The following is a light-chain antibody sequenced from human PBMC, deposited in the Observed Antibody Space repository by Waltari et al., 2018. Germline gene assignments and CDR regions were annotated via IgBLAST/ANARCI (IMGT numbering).Light chain of an antibody. CDR3: AAWDDRLTGVV. CDR1: RSNIGNNA. V-gene: IGLV1-36*01. Sequence: QSVLTQPPSVSEAPRHRVTISCSGSRSNIGNNAVNWYQQLPGKAPKLLIYYDDLLPSGVSDRFSGSKSGTSASLAINGLQSEDEADYYCAAWDDRLTGVVFGGGTKLTVL. CDR2: YDD. J-gene: IGLJ3*02.